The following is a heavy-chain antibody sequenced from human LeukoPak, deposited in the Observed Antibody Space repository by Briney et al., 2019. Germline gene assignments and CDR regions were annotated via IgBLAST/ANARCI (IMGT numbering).Heavy chain of an antibody. J-gene: IGHJ4*02. V-gene: IGHV4-59*01. CDR1: GGSISSYY. CDR2: IYYSGST. D-gene: IGHD3-10*01. CDR3: ARDDREGSGFNY. Sequence: RSSETPSLTCTVSGGSISSYYWSWIRQPPGKGLEWIGYIYYSGSTNYNPSLKSRVTISVDTSKNQFSLKLSSVTAADTAVYYCARDDREGSGFNYWGQGTLVTVPS.